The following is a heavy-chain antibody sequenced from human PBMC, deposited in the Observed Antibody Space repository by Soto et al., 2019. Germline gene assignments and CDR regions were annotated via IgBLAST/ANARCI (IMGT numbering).Heavy chain of an antibody. CDR1: GYIFTCSY. CDR2: FNPSAGST. V-gene: IGHV1-46*01. CDR3: GRNRGSGLDY. J-gene: IGHJ4*02. D-gene: IGHD3-10*01. Sequence: SVKVSCKASGYIFTCSYMQWLRQAPGQGLEWIGLFNPSAGSTSYAQKFQGRVTMTGDTSTSTVYVELNSLRSEDTAVYYCGRNRGSGLDYWGQGTLVTVSS.